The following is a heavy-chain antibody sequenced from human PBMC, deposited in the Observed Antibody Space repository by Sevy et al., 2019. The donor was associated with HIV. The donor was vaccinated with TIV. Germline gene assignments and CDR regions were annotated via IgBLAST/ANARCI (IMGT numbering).Heavy chain of an antibody. J-gene: IGHJ4*03. CDR2: IYYSGNT. CDR1: IGSLGNYY. V-gene: IGHV4-59*08. D-gene: IGHD3-16*01. Sequence: SETLSLTCSVSIGSLGNYYWYWIRQTPGKGLEWLGLIYYSGNTNYNPSLKSRVTMSIDTSRNQFSLRLDSLTAADTAVYYCARRAFLGDYFESWGQGILVTVSS. CDR3: ARRAFLGDYFES.